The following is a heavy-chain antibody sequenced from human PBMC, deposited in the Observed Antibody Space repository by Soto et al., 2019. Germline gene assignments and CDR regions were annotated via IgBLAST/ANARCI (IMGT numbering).Heavy chain of an antibody. CDR2: IYYSGST. CDR3: ARTYSSSPQGYYYYGMDV. Sequence: QVQLQESGPGLVKPSETLSLTCTVSGGSISSYYWSWIRQPPGKGLEWIGYIYYSGSTNYNPSLKSRVTTSVDTSKNQFSLKLSSVTAADTAVYYCARTYSSSPQGYYYYGMDVWGQGTTVTVSS. D-gene: IGHD6-6*01. V-gene: IGHV4-59*01. J-gene: IGHJ6*02. CDR1: GGSISSYY.